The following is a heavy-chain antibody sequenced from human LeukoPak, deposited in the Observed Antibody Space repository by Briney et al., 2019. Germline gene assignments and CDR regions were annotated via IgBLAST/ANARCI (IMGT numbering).Heavy chain of an antibody. CDR2: ISGSGGGA. J-gene: IGHJ4*02. CDR1: GFTISSYA. CDR3: AKSPISITIFGVVIPGSGEFDY. D-gene: IGHD3-3*01. V-gene: IGHV3-23*01. Sequence: GGSLRLSCAASGFTISSYAMSWVRQAPGKGLEWVSAISGSGGGAYYADSVKGRFTISRDNSKNTLYLQMNSLRAEDTAVYYCAKSPISITIFGVVIPGSGEFDYWGQGTLVTVSS.